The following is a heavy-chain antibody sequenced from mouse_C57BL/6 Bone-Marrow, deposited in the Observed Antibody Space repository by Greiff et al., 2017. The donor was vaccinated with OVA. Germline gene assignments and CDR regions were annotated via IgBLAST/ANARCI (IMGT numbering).Heavy chain of an antibody. Sequence: VQLVESGAELARPGASVKLSCKASGYTFTSYGISWVKQRTGQGLEWIGEIYPRSGNTYYNEKFKGKATLTADKSSSTAYMELRSLTSEDSAVYFCARHSNYLAWFAYWGQGTLVTVSA. CDR2: IYPRSGNT. V-gene: IGHV1-81*01. J-gene: IGHJ3*01. CDR3: ARHSNYLAWFAY. CDR1: GYTFTSYG. D-gene: IGHD2-5*01.